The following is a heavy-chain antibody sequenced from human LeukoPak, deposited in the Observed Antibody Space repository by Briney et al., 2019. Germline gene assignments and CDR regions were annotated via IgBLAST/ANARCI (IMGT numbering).Heavy chain of an antibody. CDR1: GYTFTSYG. V-gene: IGHV1-18*01. CDR2: ISPYNGNT. CDR3: AREMATIVNQFDY. Sequence: ASVKVSCKASGYTFTSYGVSWVRQAPGQGLERMGWISPYNGNTNYAQKLQGRVTMTTDTSMTTAYMELRSLRSGDTAVYYCAREMATIVNQFDYWGQGTLVTVSS. D-gene: IGHD5-24*01. J-gene: IGHJ4*02.